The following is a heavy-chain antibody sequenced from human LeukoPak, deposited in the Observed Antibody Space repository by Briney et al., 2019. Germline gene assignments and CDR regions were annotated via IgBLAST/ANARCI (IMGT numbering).Heavy chain of an antibody. CDR2: INSDGSST. CDR1: GFTFSSYW. Sequence: GGSLRLSCAASGFTFSSYWMHWVRHAPGKGLVWVSRINSDGSSTSYADSVKGRFTISRDNAKNTLYLQMNSLRAEDTAVYYCAGTSIRFLEWLTLDYWGQGTLVTVSS. J-gene: IGHJ4*02. V-gene: IGHV3-74*01. D-gene: IGHD3-3*01. CDR3: AGTSIRFLEWLTLDY.